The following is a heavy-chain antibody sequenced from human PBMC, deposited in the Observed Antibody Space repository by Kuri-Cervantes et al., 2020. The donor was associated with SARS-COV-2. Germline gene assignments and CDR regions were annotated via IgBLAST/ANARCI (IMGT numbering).Heavy chain of an antibody. CDR1: GYTFTSYG. D-gene: IGHD3-22*01. J-gene: IGHJ3*02. V-gene: IGHV1-18*01. Sequence: ASVKVSCKASGYTFTSYGISWVRQAPGQGLEWMGWISAYNGNTNYSQKFQDRVTISRDTSASTAYMELSSLRSEDTAVYYCAREYYDSSGYSLDIWGQGTMVTVSS. CDR3: AREYYDSSGYSLDI. CDR2: ISAYNGNT.